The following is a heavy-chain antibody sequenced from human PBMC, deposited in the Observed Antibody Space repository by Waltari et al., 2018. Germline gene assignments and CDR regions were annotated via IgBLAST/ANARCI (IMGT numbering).Heavy chain of an antibody. D-gene: IGHD6-13*01. J-gene: IGHJ4*02. Sequence: QVQLQESGPGLVKPSETLSLTCAVSGYSISSGYYWGWIRQPPGKGLEWIGSIYHSGSTYYNPSLKSRVTISVDTSKNQFSLKLSSVTAADTAVYYCAGLAALFDYWGQGTLVTVSS. CDR3: AGLAALFDY. V-gene: IGHV4-38-2*01. CDR2: IYHSGST. CDR1: GYSISSGYY.